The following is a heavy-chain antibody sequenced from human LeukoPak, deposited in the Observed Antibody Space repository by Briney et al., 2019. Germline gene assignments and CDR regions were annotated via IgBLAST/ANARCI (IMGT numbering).Heavy chain of an antibody. CDR3: ARDGVVPAAILQYGMDV. CDR2: INAGNGNT. CDR1: GYTFTSYA. D-gene: IGHD2-2*01. Sequence: GASVKVSCKASGYTFTSYAMHWVRQAPGQRLEWMGWINAGNGNTKYSQKFQGRVTITRDTSASTAYMELSSLRSEDTAVYYCARDGVVPAAILQYGMDVWGQGITVTVSS. J-gene: IGHJ6*02. V-gene: IGHV1-3*01.